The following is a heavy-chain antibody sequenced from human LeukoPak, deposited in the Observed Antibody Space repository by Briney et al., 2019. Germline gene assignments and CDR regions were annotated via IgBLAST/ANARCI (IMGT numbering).Heavy chain of an antibody. CDR1: GYTFTSYY. Sequence: GASVKVSCKASGYTFTSYYMHWVRQAPGQGLEWMGIINPSGGSTSYAQKFQGRVTMTRDTPTSTVYMELSSLRSEDTAVYYCARDPEQQLVFDYWGQGTLVTVSS. D-gene: IGHD6-13*01. CDR3: ARDPEQQLVFDY. CDR2: INPSGGST. V-gene: IGHV1-46*01. J-gene: IGHJ4*02.